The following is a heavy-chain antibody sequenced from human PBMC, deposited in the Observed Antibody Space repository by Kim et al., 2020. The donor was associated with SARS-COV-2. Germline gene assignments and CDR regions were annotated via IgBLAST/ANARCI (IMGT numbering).Heavy chain of an antibody. Sequence: SETLSLTCTVSGGSISSSSYYWGWIRQPPGKGLEWIGSIYYSGSTYYNPSLKSRVTISVDTSKNQFSLKLSSVTAADTAVYYCARHENQQLYLFPSTRLWFDPWGQGTLVTVSS. V-gene: IGHV4-39*01. CDR3: ARHENQQLYLFPSTRLWFDP. J-gene: IGHJ5*02. D-gene: IGHD6-13*01. CDR1: GGSISSSSYY. CDR2: IYYSGST.